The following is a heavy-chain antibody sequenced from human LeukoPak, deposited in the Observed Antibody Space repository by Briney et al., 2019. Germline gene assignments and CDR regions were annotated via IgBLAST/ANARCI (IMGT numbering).Heavy chain of an antibody. V-gene: IGHV1-69*13. CDR1: GGTFSSYA. CDR2: IIPIFGTA. J-gene: IGHJ4*02. CDR3: ARDSGYDGFFDY. Sequence: GASVKVSCKASGGTFSSYAISWVRQAPGQGLEWMGGIIPIFGTANYAQKFQGRVTITADESTSTAYMELSRLRSDDTAVYYCARDSGYDGFFDYWGQGTLVTVSS. D-gene: IGHD5-12*01.